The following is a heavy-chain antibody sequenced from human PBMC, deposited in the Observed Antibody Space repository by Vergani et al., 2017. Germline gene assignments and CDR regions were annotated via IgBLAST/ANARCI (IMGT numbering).Heavy chain of an antibody. CDR3: AKARDPNCKGGNCYSYYYGLDL. CDR2: ISYNGAYT. J-gene: IGHJ6*02. V-gene: IGHV3-23*01. CDR1: GFSFSSYA. D-gene: IGHD2-21*01. Sequence: EVQMLESGGGLVEPGGSLRLSCAASGFSFSSYAMSWVRQAPGKGLEWVSRISYNGAYTSYGDSVKGRFTISRDNSKNTVFLQMKSLRAEDTAVYYCAKARDPNCKGGNCYSYYYGLDLWGQGTTVTVSS.